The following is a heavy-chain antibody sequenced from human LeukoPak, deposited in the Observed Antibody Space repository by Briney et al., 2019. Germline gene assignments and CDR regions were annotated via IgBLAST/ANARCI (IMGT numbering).Heavy chain of an antibody. CDR1: GFTFSIYG. J-gene: IGHJ4*02. V-gene: IGHV3-30*02. D-gene: IGHD3-10*01. CDR3: AKGSPGQRVPGVY. Sequence: GGSLRLSCAASGFTFSIYGMHWVRQAPGKGLEWVAFIRYDGSNKYYADSVKGRFTISRDNSKNTLYLQMNSLRAEDTAVYYCAKGSPGQRVPGVYWGQGTLVTVSS. CDR2: IRYDGSNK.